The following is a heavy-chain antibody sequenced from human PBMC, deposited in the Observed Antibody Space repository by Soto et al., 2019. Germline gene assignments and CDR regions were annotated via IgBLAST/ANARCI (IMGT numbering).Heavy chain of an antibody. J-gene: IGHJ5*02. CDR2: LHSDVST. Sequence: GGSLRLSCAVSGFTVSSNSITWVRQAPGQGLEWVSVLHSDVSTYYVDSVKGRFVISRDNSKNTVYLQMNSLRAEDTAIYYCARELGGSWYNWFDPWGQGTLVTVSS. V-gene: IGHV3-53*01. D-gene: IGHD2-15*01. CDR1: GFTVSSNS. CDR3: ARELGGSWYNWFDP.